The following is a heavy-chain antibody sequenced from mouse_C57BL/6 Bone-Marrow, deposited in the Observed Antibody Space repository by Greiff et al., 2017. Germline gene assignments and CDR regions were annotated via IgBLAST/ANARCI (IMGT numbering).Heavy chain of an antibody. CDR3: AGSSYEDYAMDY. CDR1: GYTFTSYG. CDR2: IYPRSGNT. D-gene: IGHD1-1*01. V-gene: IGHV1-81*01. J-gene: IGHJ4*01. Sequence: VQRVESGAELARPGASVKLSCKASGYTFTSYGISWVKQRTGQGLEWIGEIYPRSGNTYYNEKFKGKATLTADKSSSTAYMELRSLTSEDSAVYFCAGSSYEDYAMDYWGQGTSVTVSS.